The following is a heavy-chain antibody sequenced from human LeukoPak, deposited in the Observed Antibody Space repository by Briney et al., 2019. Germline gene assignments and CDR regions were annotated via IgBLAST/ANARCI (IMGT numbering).Heavy chain of an antibody. CDR1: GGSFSGYY. CDR2: INHSGST. V-gene: IGHV4-34*01. D-gene: IGHD3-22*01. J-gene: IGHJ4*02. CDR3: ARVDPIVVVITQSPYFDY. Sequence: SETLSLTCAVYGGSFSGYYWSWIREPPGRGLEWIGEINHSGSTTYTPSPTSRVTISVDTSKNQFSLKLSSVTAADTAVYYCARVDPIVVVITQSPYFDYWGQGTLVTVSS.